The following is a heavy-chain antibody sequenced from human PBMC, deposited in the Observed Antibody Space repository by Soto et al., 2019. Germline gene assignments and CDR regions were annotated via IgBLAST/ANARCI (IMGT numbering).Heavy chain of an antibody. D-gene: IGHD2-2*01. J-gene: IGHJ6*02. CDR3: ARDDIVVVPAAKAYYYYGMDV. CDR2: INHSGST. V-gene: IGHV4-34*01. CDR1: VGSVSGYS. Sequence: DTLSLTWAVYVGSVSGYSWSWIRQPPGKGLEWIGEINHSGSTNYNPSLKSRVTISVDTSKNQFSLKLSSVTAADTAVYYCARDDIVVVPAAKAYYYYGMDVWGQGTTVTVSS.